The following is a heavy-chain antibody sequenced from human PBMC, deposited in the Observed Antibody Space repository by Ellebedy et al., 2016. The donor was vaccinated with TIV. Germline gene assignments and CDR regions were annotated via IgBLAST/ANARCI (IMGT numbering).Heavy chain of an antibody. Sequence: GESLKISCAASRFSFSSYWMSWVRQSPGKGLEWVANINQDGSDKYYVDSVKGRFTISRDNAKNSLYLQMDSLRAEDTAVYYCARDGSYGDYLSPRHALDIWGQGTTVTVSS. J-gene: IGHJ3*02. CDR3: ARDGSYGDYLSPRHALDI. D-gene: IGHD4-17*01. CDR1: RFSFSSYW. V-gene: IGHV3-7*01. CDR2: INQDGSDK.